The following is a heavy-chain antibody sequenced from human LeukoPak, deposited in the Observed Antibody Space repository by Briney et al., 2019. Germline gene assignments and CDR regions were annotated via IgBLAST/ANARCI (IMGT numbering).Heavy chain of an antibody. CDR1: GFTFSSNA. CDR2: ISYDGANE. J-gene: IGHJ4*02. Sequence: PGRSLRLSCEVSGFTFSSNAMHWVRQARGKGLEWVAVISYDGANENFADSVKGRFTVSRDNSKHTLYLHMNSLRSDDTAMYYCATGGKFDFWSGYHIDNWGQGTLVTVSS. D-gene: IGHD3-3*01. CDR3: ATGGKFDFWSGYHIDN. V-gene: IGHV3-30*04.